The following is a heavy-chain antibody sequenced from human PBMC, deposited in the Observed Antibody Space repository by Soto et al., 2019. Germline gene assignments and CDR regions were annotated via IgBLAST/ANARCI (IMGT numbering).Heavy chain of an antibody. V-gene: IGHV3-74*01. CDR1: GFTFRNDW. J-gene: IGHJ4*02. Sequence: GGSPRLSCEASGFTFRNDWMHWVRQAPGEGLVWVSRITADGTGTSYADSVKGRFTISRDNAKNTLYLQMNSLKVEDTAVYYCARFRFISAGDYWGRGTLVTVSS. CDR2: ITADGTGT. D-gene: IGHD3-10*01. CDR3: ARFRFISAGDY.